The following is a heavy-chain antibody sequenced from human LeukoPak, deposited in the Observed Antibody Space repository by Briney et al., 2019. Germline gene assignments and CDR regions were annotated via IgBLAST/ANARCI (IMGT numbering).Heavy chain of an antibody. Sequence: SETLSLTCTVSGGSISSYYWSWIRQPPGKGLEWIGYIYYSGSTNYNPSLKSRVTISVDTSKNQFSLKLSSVTAADTAVYYCARGSPKSTDYWGQGTLVTVPS. J-gene: IGHJ4*02. CDR1: GGSISSYY. V-gene: IGHV4-59*01. CDR3: ARGSPKSTDY. CDR2: IYYSGST. D-gene: IGHD5/OR15-5a*01.